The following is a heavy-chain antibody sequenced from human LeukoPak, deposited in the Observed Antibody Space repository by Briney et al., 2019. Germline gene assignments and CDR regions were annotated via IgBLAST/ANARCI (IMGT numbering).Heavy chain of an antibody. J-gene: IGHJ4*02. CDR2: INHSGST. CDR1: GGSFSGYY. V-gene: IGHV4-34*01. Sequence: EPSETLSLTCAVYGGSFSGYYWSWIRQPPGKGLEWIGEINHSGSTNYNPSLKSRVTISVDTSKNQFSLKLSSVTAADTAVYYCARGGISWFGQRGRYFDYWGQGTLVTVSS. CDR3: ARGGISWFGQRGRYFDY. D-gene: IGHD3-10*01.